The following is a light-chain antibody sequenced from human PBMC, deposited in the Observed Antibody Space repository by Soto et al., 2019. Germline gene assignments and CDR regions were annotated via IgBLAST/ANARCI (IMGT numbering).Light chain of an antibody. CDR2: DEF. J-gene: IGKJ2*01. CDR1: QGVNNF. CDR3: QQRSNWYT. Sequence: EVVLTQSPATLSLSPGERATLSCRASQGVNNFVAWYQQKPGQAPRLLIFDEFKIPSGIPDRFSGSRSGTDYTLTISSLQPEDGAIYYCQQRSNWYTFGQGTKLEIK. V-gene: IGKV3-11*01.